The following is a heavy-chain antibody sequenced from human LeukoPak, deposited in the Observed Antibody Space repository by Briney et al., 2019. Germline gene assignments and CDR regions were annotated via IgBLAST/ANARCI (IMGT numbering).Heavy chain of an antibody. Sequence: ASVKVSCKASGGTFSSYAISWVRQAPGQGLEWMGGIIPIFGTANCAQKFQGRVTITTDESTSTAYMELSSLRSEDTAVYYCARDSPPYSSRAYYFDYWGQGTLVTVSS. CDR3: ARDSPPYSSRAYYFDY. J-gene: IGHJ4*02. CDR2: IIPIFGTA. CDR1: GGTFSSYA. V-gene: IGHV1-69*05. D-gene: IGHD6-13*01.